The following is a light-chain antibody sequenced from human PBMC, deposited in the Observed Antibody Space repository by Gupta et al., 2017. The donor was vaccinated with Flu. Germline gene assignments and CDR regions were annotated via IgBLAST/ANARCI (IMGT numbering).Light chain of an antibody. CDR3: QQYGSSPGT. CDR1: QSVSSSY. V-gene: IGKV3-20*01. J-gene: IGKJ2*01. Sequence: EILSTQPPGTPSLSPGERATLSCRASQSVSSSYLAWYQQTPGQAPRLLIYGAYSRATGIPGRCSGSGSGTDFTLTSSRLEPEDFALYYCQQYGSSPGTFGQGTKVEIK. CDR2: GAY.